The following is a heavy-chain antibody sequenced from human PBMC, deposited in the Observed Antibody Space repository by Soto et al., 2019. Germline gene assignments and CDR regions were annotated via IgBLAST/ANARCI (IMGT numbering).Heavy chain of an antibody. CDR2: IYYTGNT. CDR1: GDSISNGGNY. V-gene: IGHV4-31*03. CDR3: ARDRIYYDSSGYYPRRAFDI. D-gene: IGHD3-22*01. Sequence: SETLSLPCSVSGDSISNGGNYWSWIRQHPGKGLEWIGYIYYTGNTHYNPSLKSRLISSIDTSEDHFSLTLFSVTAADTAVYYCARDRIYYDSSGYYPRRAFDIWGQGTTVTVSS. J-gene: IGHJ3*02.